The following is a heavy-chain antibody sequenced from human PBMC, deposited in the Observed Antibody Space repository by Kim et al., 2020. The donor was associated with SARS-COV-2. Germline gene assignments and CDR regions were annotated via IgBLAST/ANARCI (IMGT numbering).Heavy chain of an antibody. CDR3: ARGGSYYADAFDI. CDR1: GGSISSYY. D-gene: IGHD1-26*01. J-gene: IGHJ3*02. V-gene: IGHV4-59*01. CDR2: IYYSGST. Sequence: SETLSLTCTVSGGSISSYYWSWIRQPPGKGLEWIGYIYYSGSTNYNPSLKSRVTISVDTSKNQFSLKLSSVTAADTAVYYCARGGSYYADAFDIWGQGTMVTVSS.